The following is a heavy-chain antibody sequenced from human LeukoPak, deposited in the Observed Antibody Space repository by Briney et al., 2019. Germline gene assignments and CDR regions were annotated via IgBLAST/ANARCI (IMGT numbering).Heavy chain of an antibody. CDR3: ARTRFYDYGDYDY. D-gene: IGHD4-17*01. CDR2: IYTSGST. V-gene: IGHV4-61*02. J-gene: IGHJ4*02. Sequence: PSETLSLTCTVSGGSISSGSYYWSWIRQPAGKGLEWIGRIYTSGSTNYNPSLKSRVTISVDTSKNQFSLKLSSVTAADTAVYYCARTRFYDYGDYDYWGQGTLVTVSS. CDR1: GGSISSGSYY.